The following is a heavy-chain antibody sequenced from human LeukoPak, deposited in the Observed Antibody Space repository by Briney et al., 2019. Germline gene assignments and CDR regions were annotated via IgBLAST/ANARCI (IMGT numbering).Heavy chain of an antibody. D-gene: IGHD5-18*01. V-gene: IGHV3-30*02. CDR3: ARGRGSYGYYFDY. CDR2: IRYDGSTK. J-gene: IGHJ4*02. Sequence: GGSLRLSCAASAFTFSNYDMHWVRQAPGKGLEWVAFIRYDGSTKYYADFVMGRFTISRDNSRNTLYLQMNSLTPEDTAVYYCARGRGSYGYYFDYWGQGTLVTVSS. CDR1: AFTFSNYD.